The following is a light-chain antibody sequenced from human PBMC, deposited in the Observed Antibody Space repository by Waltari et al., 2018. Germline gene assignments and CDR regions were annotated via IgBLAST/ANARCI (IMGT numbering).Light chain of an antibody. CDR1: SNDIGTYDY. CDR3: SSYAGSHTRA. J-gene: IGLJ2*01. Sequence: QSALPQPRPVSGSPGQSVTISCTGTSNDIGTYDYLPWYHHHPGKPPKPIIYDVTERPAGVPDRFSGSKSGSTASLTISGLQAEDEAEYFCSSYAGSHTRAFGGGTKLTVL. V-gene: IGLV2-11*01. CDR2: DVT.